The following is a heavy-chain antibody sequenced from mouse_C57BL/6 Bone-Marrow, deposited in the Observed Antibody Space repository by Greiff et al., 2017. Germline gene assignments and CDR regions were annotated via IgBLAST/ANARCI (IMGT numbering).Heavy chain of an antibody. CDR1: GYTFTSYW. J-gene: IGHJ4*01. Sequence: VQLQQPGAELVMPGASVKLSCKASGYTFTSYWMHWVKQRPGQGLEWIGEIDPSDSYTNYNQKFKGKSTLTVDKSSSTAYMQLSSLTSEDSAVYYCARSDYYGSSYEDAMDYWGQGTSVPVSS. D-gene: IGHD1-1*01. CDR3: ARSDYYGSSYEDAMDY. V-gene: IGHV1-69*01. CDR2: IDPSDSYT.